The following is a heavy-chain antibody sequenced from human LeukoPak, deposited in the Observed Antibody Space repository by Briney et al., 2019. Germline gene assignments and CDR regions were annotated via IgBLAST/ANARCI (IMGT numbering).Heavy chain of an antibody. V-gene: IGHV4-4*09. CDR2: VHTSGGS. D-gene: IGHD3-10*01. CDR1: GASISHYY. J-gene: IGHJ6*03. CDR3: ARVRALWFGGNMDV. Sequence: SETLSLTCTVSGASISHYYWSWIRQTPERGLEWMGHVHTSGGSTYYPSLKTRLTMSIDTSRSQLSLKLTSVTAADTAVYYCARVRALWFGGNMDVWGKGTTVTVSS.